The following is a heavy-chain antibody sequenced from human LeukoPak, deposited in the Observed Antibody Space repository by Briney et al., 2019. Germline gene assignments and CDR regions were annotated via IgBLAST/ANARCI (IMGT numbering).Heavy chain of an antibody. CDR3: ASMVRGGNDAFDI. J-gene: IGHJ3*02. V-gene: IGHV4-30-2*01. CDR2: IYHSGST. Sequence: SETLSLTCAVSGGSISSGGYSWSWIRQPPGKGLEWIGYIYHSGSTYCNPSLKSRVTISVDRSKNQFSLKLSSVTAADTAVYYCASMVRGGNDAFDIWGQGTMVTVSS. D-gene: IGHD3-10*01. CDR1: GGSISSGGYS.